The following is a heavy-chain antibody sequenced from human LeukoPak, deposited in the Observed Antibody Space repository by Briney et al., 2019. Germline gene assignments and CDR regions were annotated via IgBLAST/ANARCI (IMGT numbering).Heavy chain of an antibody. Sequence: PSETLSLTCTVSGGSISSYYWNWIRQPAGKGLEWIGRIYSSGSTNYNPSLKSRVTMSVDTSKNQFSLKLSSVTAADTAVYYCARDRVRGGYDAFDIWGQGTMVTVSS. J-gene: IGHJ3*02. V-gene: IGHV4-4*07. CDR2: IYSSGST. D-gene: IGHD3-10*02. CDR1: GGSISSYY. CDR3: ARDRVRGGYDAFDI.